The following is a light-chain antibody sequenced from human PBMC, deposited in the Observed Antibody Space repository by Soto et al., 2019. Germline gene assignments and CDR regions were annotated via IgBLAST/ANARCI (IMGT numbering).Light chain of an antibody. V-gene: IGKV1-16*01. CDR2: AAS. CDR3: QHYKTYPLT. CDR1: QDISTS. J-gene: IGKJ4*01. Sequence: DIEMTQSPSSLSASVGDRVTFTCRANQDISTSLAWFQQKPGKAPKSLIYAASGLQSGVPSRFSGGGSGTDFSLTISSLQPGEVATYYCQHYKTYPLTFGGGTRVEIK.